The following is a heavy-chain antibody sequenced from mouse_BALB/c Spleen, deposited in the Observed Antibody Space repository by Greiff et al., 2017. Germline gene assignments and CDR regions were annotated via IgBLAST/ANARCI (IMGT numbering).Heavy chain of an antibody. D-gene: IGHD1-1*01. V-gene: IGHV14-3*02. CDR2: IDPANGNT. CDR3: APYYYGSSYVDYFDY. CDR1: GFNIKDTY. Sequence: VHVKQSGAELVKPGASVKLSCTASGFNIKDTYMHWVKQRPEQGLEWIGRIDPANGNTKYDPKFQGKATITADTSSNTAYLQLSSLTSEDTAVYYCAPYYYGSSYVDYFDYWGQGTTLTVSS. J-gene: IGHJ2*01.